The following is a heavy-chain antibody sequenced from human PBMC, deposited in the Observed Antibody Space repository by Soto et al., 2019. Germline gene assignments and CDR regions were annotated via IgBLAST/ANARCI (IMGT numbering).Heavy chain of an antibody. D-gene: IGHD3-10*01. CDR3: AKDRVREIYGMDV. Sequence: EVQLLEAGGNWVQPGGSLRLSCAASGFTFSSYAMSWVRQAPGKGLEWVSAISGSGGSTYYADSVKGRFTISRDNSKNTLYLQMNSLRAEDTAVYYCAKDRVREIYGMDVWGQGTTVTVSS. V-gene: IGHV3-23*01. J-gene: IGHJ6*02. CDR2: ISGSGGST. CDR1: GFTFSSYA.